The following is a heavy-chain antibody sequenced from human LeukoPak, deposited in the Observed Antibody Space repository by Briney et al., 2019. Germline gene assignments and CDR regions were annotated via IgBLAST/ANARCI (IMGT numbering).Heavy chain of an antibody. Sequence: GGSLRLSCAASGFTFSSYAMSWVRQAPGKGLEWVSAISGSGGSTYYADSVKGRFTISRDNSKNTLYLQMDSLRAEDTAVYHCARDSGSYLQPTDYWGQGTLVTVSS. CDR3: ARDSGSYLQPTDY. CDR1: GFTFSSYA. V-gene: IGHV3-23*01. D-gene: IGHD1-26*01. J-gene: IGHJ4*02. CDR2: ISGSGGST.